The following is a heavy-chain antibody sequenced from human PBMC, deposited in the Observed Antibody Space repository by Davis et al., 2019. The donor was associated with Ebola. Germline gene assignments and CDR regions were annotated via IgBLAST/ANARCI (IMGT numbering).Heavy chain of an antibody. CDR3: ARGRVGATRGWFDP. J-gene: IGHJ5*02. V-gene: IGHV3-33*08. Sequence: GGSLRLSCAASGFTVSSNYMSWVRQAPGKGLEWVAVIWYDGSNKYYADSVKGRFTISRDNSKNTLYLQMNSLRAEDKAVYYCARGRVGATRGWFDPWGQGTLVTVSS. D-gene: IGHD1-26*01. CDR2: IWYDGSNK. CDR1: GFTVSSNY.